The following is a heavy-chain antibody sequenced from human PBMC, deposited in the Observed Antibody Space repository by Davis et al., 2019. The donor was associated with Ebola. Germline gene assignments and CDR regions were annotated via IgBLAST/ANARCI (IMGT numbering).Heavy chain of an antibody. CDR2: ISPYNGNT. J-gene: IGHJ4*02. D-gene: IGHD1/OR15-1a*01. CDR1: GYTFTSYG. Sequence: AASVKVSCKASGYTFTSYGVSWVRQAPGQGPEWVGWISPYNGNTDYTPSLQDRVTLTTDTPANTAYMELTSLGSDDTAVYYCARDLSSRISGTISDYWGQGTLVTVSS. CDR3: ARDLSSRISGTISDY. V-gene: IGHV1-18*01.